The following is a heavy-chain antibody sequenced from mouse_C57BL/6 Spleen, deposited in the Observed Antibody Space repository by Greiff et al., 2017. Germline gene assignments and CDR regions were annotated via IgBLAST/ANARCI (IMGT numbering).Heavy chain of an antibody. D-gene: IGHD2-1*01. CDR2: IYPSDSET. CDR1: GYTFTSYW. CDR3: ARTDYRSDVGAMDY. J-gene: IGHJ4*01. Sequence: QVQLQQPGAELVRPGSSVKLSCKASGYTFTSYWMDWVKQRPGQGLEWIGNIYPSDSETHYTQKFKDKATLTVDKSSSTAYMQLSSLTSEDSAVYYCARTDYRSDVGAMDYGGQGTSGTVSS. V-gene: IGHV1-61*01.